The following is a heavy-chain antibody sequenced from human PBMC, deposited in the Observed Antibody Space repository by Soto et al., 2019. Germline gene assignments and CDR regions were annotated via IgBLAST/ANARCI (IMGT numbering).Heavy chain of an antibody. CDR2: IIPIFGTA. CDR3: ARSVTYYYDSSGYYFDY. V-gene: IGHV1-69*13. D-gene: IGHD3-22*01. Sequence: ASVKVSCKASGGTFSSYAISWVRQAPGQGLEWMGGIIPIFGTANYAQKFQGRVTITADESTSTAYMELSSLRSEDTAVYYCARSVTYYYDSSGYYFDYRGQGTLVTVSS. J-gene: IGHJ4*02. CDR1: GGTFSSYA.